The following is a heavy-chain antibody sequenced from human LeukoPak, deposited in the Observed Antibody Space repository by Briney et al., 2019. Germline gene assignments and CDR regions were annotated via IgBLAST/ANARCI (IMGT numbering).Heavy chain of an antibody. CDR3: ALPRWGQLWPSPNASDI. V-gene: IGHV5-51*01. Sequence: GESLKISCKASGYSFTNYWIGWGRQMPGKGVEWRGIIYPGDSDTRYSRSFQGPVTTSADQSISTAYLQWSSLKASDTSMSYCALPRWGQLWPSPNASDIWGHGTMVTVSS. J-gene: IGHJ3*02. CDR2: IYPGDSDT. D-gene: IGHD5-18*01. CDR1: GYSFTNYW.